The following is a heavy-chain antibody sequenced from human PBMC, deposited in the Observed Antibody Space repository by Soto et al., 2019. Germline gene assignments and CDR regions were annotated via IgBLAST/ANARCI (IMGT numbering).Heavy chain of an antibody. CDR3: ASEPPGGSYVLDH. Sequence: QVQLAESGGGVVQPGRSLRLSCAASGITFRRYAMHWVRQAPGKGLEWVAVISDDGNIRLYADSVKGRFIISRDNSRNTLYLQMNSLRVEDTALYYCASEPPGGSYVLDHWGQGTLVTVSS. V-gene: IGHV3-30-3*01. CDR1: GITFRRYA. CDR2: ISDDGNIR. D-gene: IGHD2-15*01. J-gene: IGHJ4*02.